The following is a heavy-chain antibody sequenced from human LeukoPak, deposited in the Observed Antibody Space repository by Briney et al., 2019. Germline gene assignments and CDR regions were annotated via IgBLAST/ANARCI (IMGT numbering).Heavy chain of an antibody. Sequence: SSGKVSCKASGYTFTSYYIHWVRQAPGQGLEWMGIINPSSGSTSYAQKFQGRVTMTRDTSTSTVYMELSRLRSYDTAVYYCASETTTSALDYGGQGTLVTVSS. J-gene: IGHJ4*02. CDR1: GYTFTSYY. D-gene: IGHD4-11*01. CDR3: ASETTTSALDY. V-gene: IGHV1-46*01. CDR2: INPSSGST.